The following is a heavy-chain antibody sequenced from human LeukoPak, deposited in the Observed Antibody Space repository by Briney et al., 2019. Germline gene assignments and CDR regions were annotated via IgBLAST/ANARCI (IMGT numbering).Heavy chain of an antibody. Sequence: ASVKVSCKASGYTFTSYGISWVRQAPGQGLEWMGWISAYNGNTNYAQKLQGRVAMTTDTSTSTAYMELRSLRSDDTAVYYCARVAPVQLERDFDYWGQGTLVTVSS. D-gene: IGHD1-1*01. CDR2: ISAYNGNT. V-gene: IGHV1-18*01. CDR3: ARVAPVQLERDFDY. CDR1: GYTFTSYG. J-gene: IGHJ4*02.